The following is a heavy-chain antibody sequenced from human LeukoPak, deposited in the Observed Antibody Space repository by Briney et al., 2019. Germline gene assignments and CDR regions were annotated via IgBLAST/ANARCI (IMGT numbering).Heavy chain of an antibody. CDR3: ARDPPDYDSSGRHFDY. CDR1: GGTFSSYA. D-gene: IGHD3-22*01. Sequence: ASVKVSCKASGGTFSSYAISWVRQAPGQGLEWMGGIIPIFGTANYAQKFQGRVTITADESTSTAYMELSSLRSEDTAVYYCARDPPDYDSSGRHFDYWGQGTLVTVSS. J-gene: IGHJ4*02. V-gene: IGHV1-69*13. CDR2: IIPIFGTA.